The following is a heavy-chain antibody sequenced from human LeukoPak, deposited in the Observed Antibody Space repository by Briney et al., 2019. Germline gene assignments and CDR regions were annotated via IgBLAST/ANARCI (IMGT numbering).Heavy chain of an antibody. CDR1: GFTFRSYW. D-gene: IGHD4-23*01. CDR2: INSDGSII. CDR3: ARVLGGNPSGY. Sequence: GVSLRLSCAASGFTFRSYWMHWVRQAPGKGLVWVSRINSDGSIINYADSVKGRFTISRDNAKNTLYLQMKSLRADDTAVYYCARVLGGNPSGYWGQGTLVTVSS. V-gene: IGHV3-74*01. J-gene: IGHJ4*02.